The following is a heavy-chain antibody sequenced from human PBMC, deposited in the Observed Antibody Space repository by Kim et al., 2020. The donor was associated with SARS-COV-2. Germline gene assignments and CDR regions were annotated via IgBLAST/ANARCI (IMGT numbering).Heavy chain of an antibody. D-gene: IGHD6-13*01. Sequence: SFQGQVTISADKSISTAYLQWSSLKASDTAMYYCARGSRAGIAASGQFDPWGQGTLVTVSS. V-gene: IGHV5-51*01. CDR3: ARGSRAGIAASGQFDP. J-gene: IGHJ5*02.